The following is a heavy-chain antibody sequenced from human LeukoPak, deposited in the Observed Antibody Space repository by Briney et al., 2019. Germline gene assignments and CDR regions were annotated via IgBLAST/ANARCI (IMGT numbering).Heavy chain of an antibody. D-gene: IGHD3-3*01. V-gene: IGHV3-7*01. Sequence: PGGSLRPSCAASGFTFSGHWITWVRQAPGKGLEWVANINQDGSQKYYVDSVKGRFTISRDNSKNTLYLQMNSLRAEDTAVYYCARGLFWSGYKDYFDYWGQGTLVTVSS. CDR2: INQDGSQK. CDR3: ARGLFWSGYKDYFDY. CDR1: GFTFSGHW. J-gene: IGHJ4*02.